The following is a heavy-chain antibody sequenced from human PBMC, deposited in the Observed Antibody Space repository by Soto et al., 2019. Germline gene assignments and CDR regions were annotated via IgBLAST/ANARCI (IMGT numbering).Heavy chain of an antibody. D-gene: IGHD3-3*01. J-gene: IGHJ6*01. Sequence: GGSLRLSCAASGFTFSSYWMSWVRQAPGKWLEWVANIKQDGSEKYYVDSVKGRFTISRDNAKNSLYLQMNSLRAEETAVYYCARDRYSYYDFWSGSLPYYYYGMDVWGQGTKVTVSS. CDR1: GFTFSSYW. V-gene: IGHV3-7*01. CDR3: ARDRYSYYDFWSGSLPYYYYGMDV. CDR2: IKQDGSEK.